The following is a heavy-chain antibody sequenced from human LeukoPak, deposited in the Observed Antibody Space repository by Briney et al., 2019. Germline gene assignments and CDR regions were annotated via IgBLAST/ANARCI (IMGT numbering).Heavy chain of an antibody. D-gene: IGHD5-24*01. CDR1: GYSFIDYW. Sequence: GESLKISCQGSGYSFIDYWIGWVRQMPGKGLEWMAVIYPGDSRTRYNPSFQGQVTISADKSINTAYLEWNSLKASDTAMYYCARARDGYNYRHYGMDVWGQGTTVTVSS. CDR2: IYPGDSRT. CDR3: ARARDGYNYRHYGMDV. J-gene: IGHJ6*02. V-gene: IGHV5-51*01.